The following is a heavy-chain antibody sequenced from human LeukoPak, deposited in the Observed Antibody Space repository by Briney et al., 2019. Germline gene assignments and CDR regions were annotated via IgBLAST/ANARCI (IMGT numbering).Heavy chain of an antibody. CDR2: SSSSSSYI. CDR1: GLTFSSYS. D-gene: IGHD4-17*01. V-gene: IGHV3-21*01. J-gene: IGHJ4*02. CDR3: ARDVTTVTTD. Sequence: GGSLRLSCAASGLTFSSYSMNWVRQAPGKGLEWVSSSSSSSSYIYYADSVKGRFTISRDNAKNSLYLRMNSLRAEDTAVYYCARDVTTVTTDWDQGTLVTVSS.